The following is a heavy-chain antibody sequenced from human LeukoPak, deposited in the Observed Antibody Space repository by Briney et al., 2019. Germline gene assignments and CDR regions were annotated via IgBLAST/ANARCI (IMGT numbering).Heavy chain of an antibody. Sequence: GGSLRLSCAASGFTFSSYAMSWVRQAPGKGLEWVSLISGRGGSTYRADSVKGRFTISRDNSRNTLYLQMNSLRPEDTAVYYCAKLVQTDPADYWGQGTLVIVSS. J-gene: IGHJ4*02. V-gene: IGHV3-23*01. CDR2: ISGRGGST. CDR1: GFTFSSYA. CDR3: AKLVQTDPADY. D-gene: IGHD6-6*01.